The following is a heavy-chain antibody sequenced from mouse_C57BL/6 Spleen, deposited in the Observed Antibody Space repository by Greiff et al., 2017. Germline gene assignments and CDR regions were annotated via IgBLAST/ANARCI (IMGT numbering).Heavy chain of an antibody. V-gene: IGHV1-72*01. CDR2: IDPNSGGT. CDR3: ARRTNYYGSSYGGYWYFDV. CDR1: GYTFTSYW. D-gene: IGHD1-1*01. J-gene: IGHJ1*03. Sequence: QVQLQQPGAELVKPGASVKLSCKASGYTFTSYWMHWVKQRPGRGLEWIGRIDPNSGGTKYNEKFKSKATLTVDKPSSTAYMQLSSLTSEDSAVYYCARRTNYYGSSYGGYWYFDVWGTGTTVTVSS.